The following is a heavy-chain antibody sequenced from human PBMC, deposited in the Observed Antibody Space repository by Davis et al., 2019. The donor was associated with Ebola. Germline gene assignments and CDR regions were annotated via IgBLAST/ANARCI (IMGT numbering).Heavy chain of an antibody. D-gene: IGHD3-22*01. CDR2: ISGSSGST. CDR1: GFTFSRYA. CDR3: ARVVTMIVVT. J-gene: IGHJ4*02. Sequence: GGSLRLSCAASGFTFSRYAMSWVRQAPGKGLEWVSVISGSSGSTYYADFVKGRFTISRDNSKNTLYLQMNSLRAEDTAVYYCARVVTMIVVTWGQGTLVTVSS. V-gene: IGHV3-23*01.